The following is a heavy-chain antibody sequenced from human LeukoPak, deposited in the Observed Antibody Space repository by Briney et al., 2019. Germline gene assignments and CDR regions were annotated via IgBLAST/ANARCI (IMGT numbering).Heavy chain of an antibody. Sequence: GASLRLSCAASGFSFSSNAMNWVRQAPGKGLEWVSAVSGSGGSTYYADSVKGRFTISRDNSKNTLYLQMNSLRAEDTAVYYCARVLTYYYDSSGYYFDYWGQGTLVTVSS. CDR2: VSGSGGST. CDR1: GFSFSSNA. CDR3: ARVLTYYYDSSGYYFDY. V-gene: IGHV3-23*01. D-gene: IGHD3-22*01. J-gene: IGHJ4*02.